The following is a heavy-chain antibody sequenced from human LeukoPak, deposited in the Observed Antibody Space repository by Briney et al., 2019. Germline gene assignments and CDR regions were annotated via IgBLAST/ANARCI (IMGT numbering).Heavy chain of an antibody. Sequence: PSETLSLTCTVSGGSISSYYWSWIRQPPGKGLEWIGYIYYSGSTNYNPSLKSRVTISVDTSKNQFSLKLSSVTAADTAVYYCARIGSSGYYYGVHYFDYWGQGTLVTVSS. D-gene: IGHD3-22*01. V-gene: IGHV4-59*01. J-gene: IGHJ4*02. CDR1: GGSISSYY. CDR3: ARIGSSGYYYGVHYFDY. CDR2: IYYSGST.